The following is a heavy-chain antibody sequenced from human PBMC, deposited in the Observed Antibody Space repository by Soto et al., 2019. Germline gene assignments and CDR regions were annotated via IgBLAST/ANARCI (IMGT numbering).Heavy chain of an antibody. CDR3: ARGGYCSGASCAYMGHYYYYGMDV. D-gene: IGHD2-15*01. Sequence: SETLSLTCTVSGASITQYYWNWIRQSPGKGLEWIVSVSSTGSTYYNPSLKSRVTISVDTSKNQFSLKLSSVTAADTAMYYCARGGYCSGASCAYMGHYYYYGMDVWGQGTTVTVSS. CDR1: GASITQYY. J-gene: IGHJ6*02. V-gene: IGHV4-4*08. CDR2: VSSTGST.